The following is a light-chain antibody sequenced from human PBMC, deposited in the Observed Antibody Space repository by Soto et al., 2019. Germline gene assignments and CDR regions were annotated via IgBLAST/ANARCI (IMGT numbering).Light chain of an antibody. CDR3: QSYDSSNHVV. CDR2: EDN. J-gene: IGLJ2*01. CDR1: SGSIASNY. Sequence: NFMLTQPHSVSESPGKTVTISCTGNSGSIASNYVQWYQQRPGSAPTTVIYEDNQRPSGVPDRFSASIDSSSNSASLTISGLKTDDEADYYCQSYDSSNHVVFGGGTKLTVL. V-gene: IGLV6-57*02.